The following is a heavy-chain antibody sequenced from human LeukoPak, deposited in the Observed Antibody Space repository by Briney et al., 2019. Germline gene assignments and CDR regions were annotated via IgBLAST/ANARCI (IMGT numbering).Heavy chain of an antibody. J-gene: IGHJ3*02. CDR2: ISWNSGSI. V-gene: IGHV3-9*01. Sequence: GGSLRLSCAASGFTFDDYAMHWARQAPGKGLEWVSGISWNSGSIGYADSVKGRFTISRDNAKNSLYLQMNSLRAEDTALYYCAKDIGPAVRAEGAFDIWGQGTMVTVSS. CDR1: GFTFDDYA. CDR3: AKDIGPAVRAEGAFDI. D-gene: IGHD3-10*01.